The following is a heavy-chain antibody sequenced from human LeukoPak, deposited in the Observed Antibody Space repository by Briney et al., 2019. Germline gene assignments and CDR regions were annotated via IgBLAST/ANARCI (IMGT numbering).Heavy chain of an antibody. V-gene: IGHV3-74*01. J-gene: IGHJ4*02. CDR1: GFTFSSSW. D-gene: IGHD4-11*01. Sequence: GGSLRLSCAASGFTFSSSWMYWVRQAPGKGLVWVTRINSDESITTYADSVKGRFTISRDNAKNTLYLQMNSLRAEDTAVYYCARGLVPGFLDYWGQGTPVTVSS. CDR2: INSDESIT. CDR3: ARGLVPGFLDY.